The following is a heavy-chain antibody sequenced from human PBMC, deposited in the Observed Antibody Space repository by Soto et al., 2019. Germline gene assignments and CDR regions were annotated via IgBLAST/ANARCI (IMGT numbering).Heavy chain of an antibody. D-gene: IGHD3-10*01. CDR1: GFTFSNAW. Sequence: GGSLRLSCAASGFTFSNAWMNWVRQAPGKGLEWVGRIKSKTDGGTTDYAAPVKGRFTISRDDSKNKLYLQMNSLKTEDTAVYYCTTVSARFGELSYYYYGMDVWGQGTTVTVSS. V-gene: IGHV3-15*07. CDR2: IKSKTDGGTT. J-gene: IGHJ6*02. CDR3: TTVSARFGELSYYYYGMDV.